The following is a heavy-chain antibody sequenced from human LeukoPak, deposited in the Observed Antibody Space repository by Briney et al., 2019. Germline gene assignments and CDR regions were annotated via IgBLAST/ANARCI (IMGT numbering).Heavy chain of an antibody. V-gene: IGHV3-74*01. CDR1: GFDFSSNW. J-gene: IGHJ4*02. CDR2: KGDGIST. D-gene: IGHD3-3*01. CDR3: AKDHYWSIDY. Sequence: GGSLRLSCAASGFDFSSNWMHWVRHAPGQGLVWVSRKGDGISTNYADSVKGRFTISRDIAKSTLYLQMNSLRAEDTGVYYCAKDHYWSIDYWGRGTLVTVSS.